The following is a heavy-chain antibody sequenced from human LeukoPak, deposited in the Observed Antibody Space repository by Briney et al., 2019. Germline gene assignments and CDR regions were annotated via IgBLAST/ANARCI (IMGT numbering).Heavy chain of an antibody. CDR3: ARGSGSYDNWFDP. CDR2: IYYSGST. V-gene: IGHV4-59*01. CDR1: GDSIGSYY. J-gene: IGHJ5*02. D-gene: IGHD1-26*01. Sequence: PSETLSLTCTVSGDSIGSYYWNWIRQPPGKGLEWIGYIYYSGSTNYNPSLKSRVTISVDTSKNQFSLKLSSVTAADTAVYYCARGSGSYDNWFDPWGQGTLVTVSS.